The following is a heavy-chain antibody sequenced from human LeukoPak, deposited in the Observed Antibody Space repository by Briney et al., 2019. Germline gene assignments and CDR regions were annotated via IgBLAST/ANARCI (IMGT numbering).Heavy chain of an antibody. CDR1: GYTFTSYD. J-gene: IGHJ5*02. Sequence: GASVKVSCKASGYTFTSYDINWVRQATGQGLEWMGWMNPNSGNTGYAQKFQGRVTMTRNTSISTAYMELSSLRSEDTAVYYCARNDRESSGRWVNWFDPWGQGTLVTVSS. D-gene: IGHD6-19*01. V-gene: IGHV1-8*01. CDR2: MNPNSGNT. CDR3: ARNDRESSGRWVNWFDP.